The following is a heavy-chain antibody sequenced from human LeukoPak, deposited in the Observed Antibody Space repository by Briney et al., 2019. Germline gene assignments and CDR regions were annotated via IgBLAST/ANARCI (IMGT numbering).Heavy chain of an antibody. CDR2: INWNGGST. D-gene: IGHD6-19*01. Sequence: PGRSLRLSCAASGFTFDDYGMSWVRQAPGKGLEWVSGINWNGGSTGYADSVKGRFTISRDNAKNSLYLQMNSLRAEDTALYYCARVRPSEVYSSGWYTFDYWGQGTLVTVSS. CDR1: GFTFDDYG. J-gene: IGHJ4*02. V-gene: IGHV3-20*04. CDR3: ARVRPSEVYSSGWYTFDY.